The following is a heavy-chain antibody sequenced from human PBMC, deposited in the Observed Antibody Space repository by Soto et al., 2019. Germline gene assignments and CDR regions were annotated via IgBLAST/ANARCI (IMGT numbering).Heavy chain of an antibody. CDR3: VREGGYVLGDAFDI. CDR1: GYTFTSYA. Sequence: QVQLVQSGAEVKKPGASVKVSCKASGYTFTSYAMHWVRQAPGQRLEWMGWINAGNGNTKYSQKFQGRVTITRDTSASTAYMELSSLRSEDTAVYYCVREGGYVLGDAFDIWGQGTMVTVSS. CDR2: INAGNGNT. J-gene: IGHJ3*02. V-gene: IGHV1-3*01. D-gene: IGHD1-1*01.